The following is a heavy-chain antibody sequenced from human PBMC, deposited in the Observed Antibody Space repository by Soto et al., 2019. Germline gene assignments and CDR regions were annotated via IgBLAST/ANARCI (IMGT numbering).Heavy chain of an antibody. D-gene: IGHD5-12*01. CDR2: ISYDGSNK. CDR3: ASGVATIAPVGY. Sequence: GGSLRLSCAASGFTFSSYAMHWVRQAPGKGLEWVAVISYDGSNKYYADSVKGRFTISRDNSKNTLYLQMNSLRAEDTAVYYCASGVATIAPVGYWGQGXLVTVYS. J-gene: IGHJ4*02. V-gene: IGHV3-30-3*01. CDR1: GFTFSSYA.